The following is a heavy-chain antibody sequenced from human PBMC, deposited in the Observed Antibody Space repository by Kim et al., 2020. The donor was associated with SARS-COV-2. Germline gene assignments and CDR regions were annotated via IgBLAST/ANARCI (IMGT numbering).Heavy chain of an antibody. Sequence: GGSLRLSCAASGFTFSSYGMHWVRQAPGKGLEWVAVIWYDGSNKYYADSVKGRFTISRDNSKNTLYLQMNSLRAEDTAVYYCARDPMAVTRGVGAFDIWGQGTMVTVSS. J-gene: IGHJ3*02. D-gene: IGHD2-21*02. CDR2: IWYDGSNK. CDR1: GFTFSSYG. V-gene: IGHV3-33*01. CDR3: ARDPMAVTRGVGAFDI.